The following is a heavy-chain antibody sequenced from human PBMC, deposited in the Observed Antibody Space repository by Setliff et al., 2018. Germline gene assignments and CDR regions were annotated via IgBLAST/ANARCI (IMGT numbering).Heavy chain of an antibody. CDR3: ARGHTSMAP. D-gene: IGHD5-18*01. V-gene: IGHV3-48*04. CDR1: GFTFSSHG. Sequence: PGGSLRLSCVASGFTFSSHGMTWVRLAPGKGLEWISYISTSSSTMNYADSVKGRFTISRDNAKNSLHLQMNSLRAEDTAVYYCARGHTSMAPWGQGTLVTVSS. CDR2: ISTSSSTM. J-gene: IGHJ5*02.